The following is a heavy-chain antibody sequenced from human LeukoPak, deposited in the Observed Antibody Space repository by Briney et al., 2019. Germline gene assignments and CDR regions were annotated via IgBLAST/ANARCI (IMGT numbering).Heavy chain of an antibody. Sequence: SETLSLTCTVSGGSISSSSYYWSWIRQPPGKGLEWIGYIYYSGSTNYNPSLKSRVTISVDTSKNQFSLKLSSVTAADTAVYYCARVYSSSWYYYYYYMDVWGKGTTVTVSS. J-gene: IGHJ6*03. V-gene: IGHV4-61*01. CDR1: GGSISSSSYY. D-gene: IGHD6-13*01. CDR2: IYYSGST. CDR3: ARVYSSSWYYYYYYMDV.